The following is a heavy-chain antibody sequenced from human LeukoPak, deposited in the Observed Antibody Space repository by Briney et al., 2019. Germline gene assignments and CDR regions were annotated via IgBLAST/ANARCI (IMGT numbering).Heavy chain of an antibody. CDR3: ASHVYSHGWYEN. CDR2: SHYSGST. D-gene: IGHD6-19*01. V-gene: IGHV4-39*06. CDR1: GDSISSSSYY. Sequence: SETLSLTCTVSGDSISSSSYYWGWIRQPPGKGLEWIGSSHYSGSTYYNPSLKSRVTMSLDTSKNQIALKLSSVTAADTAVYYCASHVYSHGWYENWGQGTPVTVSS. J-gene: IGHJ4*02.